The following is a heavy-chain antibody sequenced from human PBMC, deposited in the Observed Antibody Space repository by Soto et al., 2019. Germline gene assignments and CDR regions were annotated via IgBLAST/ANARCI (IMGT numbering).Heavy chain of an antibody. J-gene: IGHJ4*02. D-gene: IGHD5-18*01. CDR1: GYTFTSYS. CDR3: ASAMKYSYGYY. V-gene: IGHV5-51*01. CDR2: IYASDSDT. Sequence: GESLKISCKGSGYTFTSYSIGWVRQMPGKGLEWMGIIYASDSDTRYSPSFQRQVTISVDKSISTAYPRWTSLKASDTAIYYCASAMKYSYGYYWGQGTLVTVSS.